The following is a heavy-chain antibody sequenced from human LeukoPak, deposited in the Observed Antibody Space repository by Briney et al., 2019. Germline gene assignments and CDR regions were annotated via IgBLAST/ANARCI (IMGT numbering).Heavy chain of an antibody. V-gene: IGHV4-59*01. J-gene: IGHJ4*02. CDR2: IYYSGGT. D-gene: IGHD3-10*01. CDR3: AREFRPEGFDY. Sequence: SETLSLTCTVSGGSISSYYWSWIRQPPGKGLEWIGYIYYSGGTNYNPSLKSRVTISVDTSKNQFSLKLTSVTAADTAVYYCAREFRPEGFDYWGQGTLVTVSS. CDR1: GGSISSYY.